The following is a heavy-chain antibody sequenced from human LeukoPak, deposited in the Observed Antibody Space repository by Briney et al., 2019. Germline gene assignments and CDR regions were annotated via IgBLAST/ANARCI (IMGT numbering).Heavy chain of an antibody. V-gene: IGHV1-69*13. CDR3: AREELIASCTNGVCSMDV. CDR2: IIPIFGTA. J-gene: IGHJ6*02. Sequence: SVKVSCKASGGTFSSYAISWVRQAPGQGLEWMGGIIPIFGTANCAQKFQGRVTITADESTSTAYMELSSLRSEDTAVYYCAREELIASCTNGVCSMDVWGQGTTVTVSS. D-gene: IGHD2-8*01. CDR1: GGTFSSYA.